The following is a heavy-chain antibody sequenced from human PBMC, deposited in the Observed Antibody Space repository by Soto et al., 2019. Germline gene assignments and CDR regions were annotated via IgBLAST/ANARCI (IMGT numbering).Heavy chain of an antibody. CDR2: IYYSGST. CDR3: ARHQGGYDYAFDI. V-gene: IGHV4-39*01. D-gene: IGHD5-12*01. J-gene: IGHJ3*02. Sequence: SETLSLTCTVSGGSISSSSYYWGWIRQPPGKGLEWIGSIYYSGSTYYNPSLKSRVTISVDTSKNQFSLKLSSLTAADTAVYYCARHQGGYDYAFDIWGQGTMVTVSS. CDR1: GGSISSSSYY.